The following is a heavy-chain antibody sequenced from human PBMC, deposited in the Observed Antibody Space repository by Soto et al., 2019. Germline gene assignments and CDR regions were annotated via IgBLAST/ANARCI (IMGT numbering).Heavy chain of an antibody. V-gene: IGHV4-59*01. D-gene: IGHD4-4*01. CDR2: IYYSGST. CDR1: GGSISNYF. J-gene: IGHJ1*01. Sequence: SETLSLTCTVSGGSISNYFWSWIRQPPGKGLEWIGYIYYSGSTNYNPSLKSRVTISVDTSKNQFSLKLSSVTAADTAVYYCARASTVSLYFQYWGQGTLVTVSS. CDR3: ARASTVSLYFQY.